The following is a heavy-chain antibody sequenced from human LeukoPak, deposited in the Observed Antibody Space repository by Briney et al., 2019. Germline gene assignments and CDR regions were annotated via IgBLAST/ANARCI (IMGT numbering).Heavy chain of an antibody. D-gene: IGHD3-22*01. V-gene: IGHV4-34*01. CDR2: INHSGST. Sequence: SETLSLTCAVYGGSFSGYYWSWIRQPPGKGLEWIGEINHSGSTNYNPSLKSRVTISVGTSKNQFSLKLSSVTAPDTAVYYCARVRRHYYDSSGYYFPPPDAFDIWGQGTMVTVSS. J-gene: IGHJ3*02. CDR3: ARVRRHYYDSSGYYFPPPDAFDI. CDR1: GGSFSGYY.